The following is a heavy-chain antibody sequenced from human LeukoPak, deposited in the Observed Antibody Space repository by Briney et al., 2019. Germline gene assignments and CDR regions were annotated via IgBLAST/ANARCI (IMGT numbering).Heavy chain of an antibody. CDR1: GFTFSSYS. D-gene: IGHD3-3*01. CDR2: ISSSSSYI. Sequence: AGGSLRLSCAASGFTFSSYSMNWVRQAPGKGLEWVSSISSSSSYIYYADSVKGRFTISRDNAKNSLHLQMNSLRAEDTAVYYCARDTHYDFWSGYQSFDYWGQGTLVTVSS. CDR3: ARDTHYDFWSGYQSFDY. J-gene: IGHJ4*02. V-gene: IGHV3-21*01.